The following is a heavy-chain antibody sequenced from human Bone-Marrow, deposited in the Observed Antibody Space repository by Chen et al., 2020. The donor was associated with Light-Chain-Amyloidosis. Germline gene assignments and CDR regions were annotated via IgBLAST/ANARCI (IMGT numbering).Heavy chain of an antibody. CDR2: IYPDDSDA. Sequence: EVQLEQSGPEVKKPGASLKISCKGSGYTLPNYWIGWVRQMPGKGLEWMGVIYPDDSDARYSPSFEGQVTISADKSITTAYLQWRSLKASDTAMYYCARRRDGYNFDYWGQGTLVTVSS. J-gene: IGHJ4*02. D-gene: IGHD5-12*01. CDR3: ARRRDGYNFDY. CDR1: GYTLPNYW. V-gene: IGHV5-51*01.